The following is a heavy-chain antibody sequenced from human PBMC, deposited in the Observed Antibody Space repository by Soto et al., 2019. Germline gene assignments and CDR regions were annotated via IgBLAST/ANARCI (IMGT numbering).Heavy chain of an antibody. Sequence: PGGSLRLSCAASGFTFSSYGMHWVRQAPGKGLEWVAVISYDGSNKYYADSVKGRFTISRDNSKNTLYLQMNSLRAEDTAVYYCAKGREDYYDSSAYPGYFDYWGQGTXVTVS. CDR3: AKGREDYYDSSAYPGYFDY. J-gene: IGHJ4*02. CDR1: GFTFSSYG. V-gene: IGHV3-30*18. D-gene: IGHD3-22*01. CDR2: ISYDGSNK.